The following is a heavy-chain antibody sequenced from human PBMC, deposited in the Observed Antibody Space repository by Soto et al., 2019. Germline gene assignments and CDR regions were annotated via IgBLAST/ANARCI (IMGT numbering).Heavy chain of an antibody. CDR3: ARSPDSSGYYPRWYYYGMDV. V-gene: IGHV4-4*02. Sequence: QVQLQESGPGLVKPSGTLSLTCAVSGGSISSSNWWSWVRQPPGKGPGWIGEIYHSGSTNYNPSLKSRVTISVDTSKDQFSLKLSSVTAADTAVYYCARSPDSSGYYPRWYYYGMDVWGQGTTVTVSS. CDR2: IYHSGST. J-gene: IGHJ6*02. D-gene: IGHD3-22*01. CDR1: GGSISSSNW.